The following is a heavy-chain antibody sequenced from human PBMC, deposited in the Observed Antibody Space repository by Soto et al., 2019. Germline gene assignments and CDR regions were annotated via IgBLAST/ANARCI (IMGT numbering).Heavy chain of an antibody. CDR1: CGSISSGGYY. CDR3: ARVGDGADYYYYYGMDV. J-gene: IGHJ6*02. Sequence: PSETLSLTCTVSCGSISSGGYYWSWIRQHPGKGLEWIGYIYYSGSTYYNPSLKSRVTISVDTSKNQFSLKLSSVTAADTAVYYCARVGDGADYYYYYGMDVWGQGTTVTVSS. CDR2: IYYSGST. D-gene: IGHD4-17*01. V-gene: IGHV4-31*03.